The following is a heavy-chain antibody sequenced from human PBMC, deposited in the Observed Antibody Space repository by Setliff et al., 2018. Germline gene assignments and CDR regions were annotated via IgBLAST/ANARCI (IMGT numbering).Heavy chain of an antibody. CDR2: ISGSSSYI. D-gene: IGHD6-6*01. J-gene: IGHJ5*02. V-gene: IGHV3-21*01. Sequence: PGGSLRLSCALSGFTFSRYNMNWVRQAPGKGLEWVSCISGSSSYIYYADSVKGRFTISRDNAKNSLYLQMNSLRAEDTAVYYCARAPSSSSASWFDPWGQGTLVTVSS. CDR3: ARAPSSSSASWFDP. CDR1: GFTFSRYN.